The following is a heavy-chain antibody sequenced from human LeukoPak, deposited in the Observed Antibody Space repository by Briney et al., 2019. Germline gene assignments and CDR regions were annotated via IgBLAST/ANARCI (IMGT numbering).Heavy chain of an antibody. CDR1: GFTFSFYA. Sequence: PGVSLRLSCAASGFTFSFYAMSWVPQAPGKGRECVAAISGSGGRTYYADSVKGRFTISRDNSKNTLYLQMNSLRAEDTAVYYCAKDAGVRSLEWLGYWGQGTLVTVSS. CDR2: ISGSGGRT. D-gene: IGHD3-3*01. CDR3: AKDAGVRSLEWLGY. V-gene: IGHV3-23*01. J-gene: IGHJ4*02.